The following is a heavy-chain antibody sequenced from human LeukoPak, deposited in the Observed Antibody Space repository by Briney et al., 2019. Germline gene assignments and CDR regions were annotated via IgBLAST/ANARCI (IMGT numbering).Heavy chain of an antibody. D-gene: IGHD3-10*01. CDR2: IRSKAYGGTT. J-gene: IGHJ4*02. Sequence: GGSLRLSCTASGFTFGDYAMSWFRQAPGKGLEWVGFIRSKAYGGTTEYAASVKGRITISRDDSKSIAYLQMNSLKTEDTAVYYCTRRWYYSEPDDYWGQGTLVTVSS. V-gene: IGHV3-49*03. CDR3: TRRWYYSEPDDY. CDR1: GFTFGDYA.